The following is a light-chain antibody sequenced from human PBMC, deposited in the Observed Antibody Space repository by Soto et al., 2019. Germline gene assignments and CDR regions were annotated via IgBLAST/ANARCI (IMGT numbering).Light chain of an antibody. Sequence: EIVMTQSPATLSVSPGGRATLSCRASQSVGGDVAWYQQKPGQAPRLLIFGASTRATAVPARLSGSGSATEFTFTISSLQSEDFAVYYCQQYNHWPLTFGGGTKVDIK. CDR2: GAS. CDR3: QQYNHWPLT. V-gene: IGKV3-15*01. J-gene: IGKJ4*01. CDR1: QSVGGD.